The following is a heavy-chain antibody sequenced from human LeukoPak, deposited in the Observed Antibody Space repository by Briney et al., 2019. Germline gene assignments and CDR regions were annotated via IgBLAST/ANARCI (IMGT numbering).Heavy chain of an antibody. CDR3: ARVWQPPSGGYYGMDV. D-gene: IGHD1-14*01. Sequence: GGSLRLSCAASGFTVSSNYMSWVRQAPGKGLEWVSSITANGGGTYYADSVKGRFTISRDNSKNTVYLQMNSLRAEDTAVYYCARVWQPPSGGYYGMDVWGQGTTVTVSS. CDR2: ITANGGGT. J-gene: IGHJ6*02. V-gene: IGHV3-66*01. CDR1: GFTVSSNY.